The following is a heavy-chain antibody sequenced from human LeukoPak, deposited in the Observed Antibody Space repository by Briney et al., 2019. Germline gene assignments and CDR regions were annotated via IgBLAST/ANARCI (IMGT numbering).Heavy chain of an antibody. CDR1: GGTFSSYA. Sequence: GASVKVSCKASGGTFSSYAISWVRQAPGQGLEWMGGIIPIFGTANYAQKFQGRVTITTDESTSTAYMEPSSLRSEDTAVYYCASVPAAKSNYYYYYMDVWGKGTTVTVSS. CDR2: IIPIFGTA. J-gene: IGHJ6*03. V-gene: IGHV1-69*05. D-gene: IGHD2-2*01. CDR3: ASVPAAKSNYYYYYMDV.